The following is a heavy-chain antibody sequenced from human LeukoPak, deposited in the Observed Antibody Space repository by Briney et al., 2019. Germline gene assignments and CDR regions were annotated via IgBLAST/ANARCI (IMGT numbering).Heavy chain of an antibody. J-gene: IGHJ4*02. CDR3: ARDFGRPTTFDY. V-gene: IGHV3-7*03. Sequence: PGGSLRLSCAASGFTFSSHWMSWVRQTPGKGLERVATIKQDGSEKYYVGSVNGRFTISRDNAKNSLYLQMNNLRAEDTGMYYCARDFGRPTTFDYWGQGTLVTVSS. CDR1: GFTFSSHW. CDR2: IKQDGSEK. D-gene: IGHD3-3*01.